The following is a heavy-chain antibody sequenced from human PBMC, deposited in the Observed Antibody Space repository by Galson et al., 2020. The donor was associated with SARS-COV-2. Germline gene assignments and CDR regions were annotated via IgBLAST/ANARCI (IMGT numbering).Heavy chain of an antibody. V-gene: IGHV1-18*04. Sequence: ASVKVSCKASGYTFTTYGISWVRQAPGQGLEWMGWISAYNGNTNYAQKLQGRVTMTTDPSTSTAYMELRSLRSDDTAVYYCARVGHYYNSSGYYYSYYYYGMDVWGQGTTVTVSS. CDR2: ISAYNGNT. D-gene: IGHD3-22*01. CDR3: ARVGHYYNSSGYYYSYYYYGMDV. CDR1: GYTFTTYG. J-gene: IGHJ6*02.